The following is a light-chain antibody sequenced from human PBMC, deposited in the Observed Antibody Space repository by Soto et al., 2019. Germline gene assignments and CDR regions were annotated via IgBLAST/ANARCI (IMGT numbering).Light chain of an antibody. J-gene: IGKJ1*01. CDR3: QQSYNSPQT. CDR1: QTIMTY. Sequence: DIQMTQSPCSLSASVGDEVTITCRASQTIMTYLNWYQLKPGKPPRLLIYAASSLQSGVPSSFSVSGSGTDFTLTISSLQPEDFATYSCQQSYNSPQTCGRGTKVEIK. V-gene: IGKV1-39*01. CDR2: AAS.